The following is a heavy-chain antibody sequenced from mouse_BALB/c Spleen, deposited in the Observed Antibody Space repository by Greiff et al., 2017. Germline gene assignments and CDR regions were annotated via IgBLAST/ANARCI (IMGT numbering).Heavy chain of an antibody. CDR3: ARSDGSSYVSYAMDY. J-gene: IGHJ4*01. CDR2: ISSGSSTI. D-gene: IGHD1-1*01. Sequence: EVKLMESGGGLVQPGGSRKLSCAASGFTFSSFGMHWVRQAPEKGLEWVAYISSGSSTIYYADTVKGRFTISRDNPKNTLFLQMTSLRSEDTAMYYCARSDGSSYVSYAMDYWGQGTSVTVSS. V-gene: IGHV5-17*02. CDR1: GFTFSSFG.